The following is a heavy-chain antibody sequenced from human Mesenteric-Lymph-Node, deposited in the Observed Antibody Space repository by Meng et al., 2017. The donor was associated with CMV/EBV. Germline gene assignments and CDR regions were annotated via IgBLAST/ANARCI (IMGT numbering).Heavy chain of an antibody. D-gene: IGHD5-12*01. CDR2: ISTYNDDA. V-gene: IGHV1-18*04. J-gene: IGHJ4*02. CDR1: SYNFTSCG. Sequence: SCKASSYNFTSCGSREVRQAPGRGLEWMGWISTYNDDANYTQRLQGRVTMTTDTSTSTAYMELRGLRSDDTAVYYCAKDTGWLRFDYWGQGTLVTVSS. CDR3: AKDTGWLRFDY.